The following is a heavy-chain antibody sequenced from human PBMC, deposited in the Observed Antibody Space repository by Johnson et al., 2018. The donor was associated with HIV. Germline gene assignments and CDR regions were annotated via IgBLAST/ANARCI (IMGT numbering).Heavy chain of an antibody. CDR3: ARDRRASLPLYAFDI. J-gene: IGHJ3*02. CDR2: ISYDGSNK. Sequence: QVQLVESGGGVVQPGRSLRLSCAASGFTFSSYGMHWVRQAPGKGLEWVAVISYDGSNKYYADSVKGRFSISRDNSKNTLYLQMNSLRAEETAVYYCARDRRASLPLYAFDIWGQGTMVTVSS. CDR1: GFTFSSYG. D-gene: IGHD1-26*01. V-gene: IGHV3-30*19.